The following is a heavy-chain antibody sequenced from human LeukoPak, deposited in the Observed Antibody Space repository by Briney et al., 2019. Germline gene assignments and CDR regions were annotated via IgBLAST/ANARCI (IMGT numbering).Heavy chain of an antibody. J-gene: IGHJ4*02. CDR1: RYSFANYW. Sequence: GESLKISCKVSRYSFANYWIDWVRQMPGKGLEWMGTVYSGDSDTRYSPSFQGQVTISADKSISTAYLQWSSLKASDTAMYYCARRYYYDSSDYYFGGYFDDWGQGTLVTVSS. D-gene: IGHD3-22*01. CDR2: VYSGDSDT. CDR3: ARRYYYDSSDYYFGGYFDD. V-gene: IGHV5-51*01.